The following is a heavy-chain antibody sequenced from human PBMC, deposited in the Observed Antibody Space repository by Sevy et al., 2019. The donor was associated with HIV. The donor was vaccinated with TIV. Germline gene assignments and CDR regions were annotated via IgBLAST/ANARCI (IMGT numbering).Heavy chain of an antibody. Sequence: APVKVSCKASGYTFTGYYMHWVRQAPGQGLEWMGWINPNSGGTNYAQKFQGRVTMTRDTSISTAYMELSRLRSDDTAVYYCARDLYDSSGYYYYYGMDVWGQGTTVTVSS. CDR1: GYTFTGYY. CDR3: ARDLYDSSGYYYYYGMDV. V-gene: IGHV1-2*02. D-gene: IGHD3-22*01. CDR2: INPNSGGT. J-gene: IGHJ6*02.